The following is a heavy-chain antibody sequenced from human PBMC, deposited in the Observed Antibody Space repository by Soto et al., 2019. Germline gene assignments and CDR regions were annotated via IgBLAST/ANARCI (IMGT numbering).Heavy chain of an antibody. V-gene: IGHV5-51*01. CDR1: GYSFSNYW. CDR2: IYPGDSNT. CDR3: ARQGYCSSTACYTVDY. J-gene: IGHJ4*02. D-gene: IGHD2-2*02. Sequence: GESLKISCTGSGYSFSNYWIGWVRQMPGKGLEWMGIIYPGDSNTRYSASFQGHVTISADKSVNTAYLQWSSPKASDTAMYSCARQGYCSSTACYTVDYWGQGTLVTVS.